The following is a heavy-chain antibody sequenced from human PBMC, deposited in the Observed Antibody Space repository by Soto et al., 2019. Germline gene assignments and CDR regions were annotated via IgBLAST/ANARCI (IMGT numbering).Heavy chain of an antibody. V-gene: IGHV4-4*07. CDR2: IYTTGST. CDR3: AREGASGFGMDV. Sequence: QVQLQESGPGLVKPSETLSLNCTVSGGSMSSYYWGWIRQAAGRPLEWIGRIYTTGSTNYNPSLRGRFTPTLNTSKTQFSLKLRSVTAADTAVYYCAREGASGFGMDVWGQGTTVTVSS. J-gene: IGHJ6*02. CDR1: GGSMSSYY. D-gene: IGHD1-26*01.